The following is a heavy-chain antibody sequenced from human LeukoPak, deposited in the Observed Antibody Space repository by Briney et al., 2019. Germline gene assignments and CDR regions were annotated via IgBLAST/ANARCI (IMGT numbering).Heavy chain of an antibody. D-gene: IGHD1-1*01. CDR1: GDSVSSNSAA. V-gene: IGHV6-1*01. CDR2: TYYRSKWYY. J-gene: IGHJ3*02. CDR3: ARGNSANGPLNI. Sequence: SQTLSLTCAISGDSVSSNSAAWNWIRQSPSRGLEWLGRTYYRSKWYYDYAAAVKSRITINPDTSKNQFPLQLSSVTPEDTTVYYCARGNSANGPLNIWGQGTMVTVSS.